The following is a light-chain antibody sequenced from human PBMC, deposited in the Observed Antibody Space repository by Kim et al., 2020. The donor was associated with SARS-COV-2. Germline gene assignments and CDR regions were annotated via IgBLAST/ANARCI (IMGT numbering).Light chain of an antibody. V-gene: IGKV1-NL1*01. CDR2: AAS. J-gene: IGKJ2*01. Sequence: DIQMTQSPSSLSASVGDRVTITGRASQGISNSLAWYQQKPAKAPKLLLFAASQLESGAPSRFSGGRSGTHFTLAISSLQTEDFATYDCGQDYTFPQSFDQDTKLEI. CDR1: QGISNS. CDR3: GQDYTFPQS.